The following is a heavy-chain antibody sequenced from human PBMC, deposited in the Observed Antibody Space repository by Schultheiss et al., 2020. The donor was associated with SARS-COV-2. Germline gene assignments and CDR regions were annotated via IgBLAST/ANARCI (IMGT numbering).Heavy chain of an antibody. V-gene: IGHV3-23*01. J-gene: IGHJ4*02. CDR2: ISGSGGST. Sequence: GGSLRLSCAASGFTFSSYEMNWVRQAPGKGLEWVSAISGSGGSTYYADSVKGRFTISRDNSKNTLYLQMNSLRAEDTAVYYCAKPFPDYYDSSGYSRGHYFDYWGQGTLVTVSS. D-gene: IGHD3-22*01. CDR1: GFTFSSYE. CDR3: AKPFPDYYDSSGYSRGHYFDY.